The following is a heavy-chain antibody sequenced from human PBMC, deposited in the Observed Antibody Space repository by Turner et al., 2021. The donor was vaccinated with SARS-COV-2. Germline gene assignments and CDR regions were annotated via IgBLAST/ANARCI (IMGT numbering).Heavy chain of an antibody. J-gene: IGHJ4*02. Sequence: QVQLVESGGGVVQPRRPLRLSCAASGYTFSSYGMHWVRQAPGKGLEWVAVIGYDGSNKYYADSVKGRFTISRDNSKNTLYLQRNSLRAEDTAVYYCARASQNGYSSSWYDPDIDYWGQGTLVTVSS. CDR3: ARASQNGYSSSWYDPDIDY. V-gene: IGHV3-33*01. D-gene: IGHD6-13*01. CDR1: GYTFSSYG. CDR2: IGYDGSNK.